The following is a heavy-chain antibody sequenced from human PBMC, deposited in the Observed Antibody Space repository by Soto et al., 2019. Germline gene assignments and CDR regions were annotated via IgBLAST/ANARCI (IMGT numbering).Heavy chain of an antibody. CDR2: MSTITTYT. Sequence: EVQLVESGGGLVKPGGSLRLSCAASGFTFTNYRMNWVRQAPGKGLEFVSCMSTITTYTYYADSVKGRFTISRDNAKDSLSLQMSSLRAEDTAVYYCARGHNRIDSWGKGTLVTVSS. D-gene: IGHD2-21*01. V-gene: IGHV3-21*01. CDR3: ARGHNRIDS. J-gene: IGHJ5*01. CDR1: GFTFTNYR.